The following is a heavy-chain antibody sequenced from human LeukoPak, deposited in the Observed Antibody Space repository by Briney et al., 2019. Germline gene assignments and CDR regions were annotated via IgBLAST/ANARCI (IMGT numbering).Heavy chain of an antibody. CDR1: GGSISSYY. CDR2: IYYSGST. V-gene: IGHV4-59*08. CDR3: ARSRWDYYDSSGYYPDPYFDY. D-gene: IGHD3-22*01. Sequence: SGTLSLTCTVSGGSISSYYWSWIRQPPGKGLEWIGYIYYSGSTNYNPSLKSRVTISVDTSKNQFSLKLSSVTAADTAVYYCARSRWDYYDSSGYYPDPYFDYWGQGTLVTVSS. J-gene: IGHJ4*02.